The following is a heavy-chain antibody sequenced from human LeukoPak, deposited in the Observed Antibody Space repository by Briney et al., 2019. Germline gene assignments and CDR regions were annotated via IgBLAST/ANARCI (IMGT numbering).Heavy chain of an antibody. D-gene: IGHD3-3*01. J-gene: IGHJ3*02. CDR3: AREGLRFLEWLPHDAFDI. V-gene: IGHV3-48*02. CDR2: ISSSSSTI. Sequence: AGGSLRLSCAASGFTFSSYSMNWVRQAPGKGLEWVSYISSSSSTIYYADSVKGRFTISRDNAKNSLYLQMNSLRDEDTAVYYCAREGLRFLEWLPHDAFDIWGQGTMVTVSS. CDR1: GFTFSSYS.